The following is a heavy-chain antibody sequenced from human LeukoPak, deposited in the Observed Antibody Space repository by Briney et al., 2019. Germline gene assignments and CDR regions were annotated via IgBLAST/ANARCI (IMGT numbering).Heavy chain of an antibody. CDR3: AKQGRYCSSTSCPYFDY. V-gene: IGHV3-9*03. Sequence: GGSLRLSCAASGFTFDDFAMHWDRQAPGKGLEWVSGISWNSGSIGYADSVKGRFTISRDNAKNSLYLQMNSLRAEDMALYYCAKQGRYCSSTSCPYFDYWGQGTLVTVSS. CDR1: GFTFDDFA. J-gene: IGHJ4*02. CDR2: ISWNSGSI. D-gene: IGHD2-2*01.